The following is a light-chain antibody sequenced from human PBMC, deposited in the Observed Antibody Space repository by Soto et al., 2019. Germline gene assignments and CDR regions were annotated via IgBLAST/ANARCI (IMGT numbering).Light chain of an antibody. Sequence: EIVMTQSPATLSVSPGETATLSCRASQSVTYNLAWYQQKPGQDPRLLIYGAFTRATGIPARFSGSGSGTEFTLTISSLQSEDVAVYYCQQYKNWPPLTFGGGTKVEIK. CDR3: QQYKNWPPLT. J-gene: IGKJ4*01. CDR1: QSVTYN. V-gene: IGKV3-15*01. CDR2: GAF.